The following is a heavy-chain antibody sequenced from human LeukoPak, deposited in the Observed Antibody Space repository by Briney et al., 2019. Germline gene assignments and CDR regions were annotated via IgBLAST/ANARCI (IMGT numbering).Heavy chain of an antibody. J-gene: IGHJ4*02. CDR2: INTNTGNP. CDR3: ARVYYYGSGSYYSPFDY. V-gene: IGHV7-4-1*02. D-gene: IGHD3-10*01. CDR1: GYTFTSYA. Sequence: ASVKVSCKASGYTFTSYAMNWVRQAPGQGLEWMGWINTNTGNPTYAQGFTGRFVFSLDASVSTAYLQISSLKAEDTAVYYCARVYYYGSGSYYSPFDYWGQGTLVTVSS.